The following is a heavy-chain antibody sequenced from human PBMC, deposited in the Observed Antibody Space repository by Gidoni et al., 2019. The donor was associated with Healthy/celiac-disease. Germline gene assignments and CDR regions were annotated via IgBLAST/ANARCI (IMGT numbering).Heavy chain of an antibody. CDR2: IKSKTDGGTT. D-gene: IGHD3-16*01. J-gene: IGHJ4*02. Sequence: EVQLVESGGGLVKPGGSLRLSCAASGFNFSNAWMTCVRQAPGKGLEWVGRIKSKTDGGTTDYAAPVKGRFTISRDDSKNTLYLQMNSLKTEDTAVYYCTTDHRITRHDYWGQGTLVTVSS. V-gene: IGHV3-15*01. CDR1: GFNFSNAW. CDR3: TTDHRITRHDY.